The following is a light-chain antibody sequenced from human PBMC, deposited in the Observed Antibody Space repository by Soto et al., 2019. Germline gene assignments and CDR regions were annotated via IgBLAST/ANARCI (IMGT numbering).Light chain of an antibody. CDR1: QSVSSN. CDR3: QQYNNWPPLT. Sequence: EIVMTQSPATLSVFPGERATLSCRASQSVSSNLAWYQQKPGQAPRLLIYGASIRATGIPARFSGSGSGTAFTLTISSLQSEDFAVYYCQQYNNWPPLTFGGGTKVEIK. CDR2: GAS. J-gene: IGKJ4*01. V-gene: IGKV3D-15*01.